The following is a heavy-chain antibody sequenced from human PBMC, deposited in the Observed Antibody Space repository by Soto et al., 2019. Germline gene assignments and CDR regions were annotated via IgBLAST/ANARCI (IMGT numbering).Heavy chain of an antibody. CDR3: GSVRPSGYVLS. CDR1: GGSLSSYY. CDR2: VYFSGNT. D-gene: IGHD6-25*01. J-gene: IGHJ5*02. Sequence: PWETLSVTCTVSGGSLSSYYWTWIRQSPGKGLEWIGYVYFSGNTNYNSSLKSRVTISIDTSKNQFSLRLASVTAADTAFYYCGSVRPSGYVLSWGQGTLVPVS. V-gene: IGHV4-59*01.